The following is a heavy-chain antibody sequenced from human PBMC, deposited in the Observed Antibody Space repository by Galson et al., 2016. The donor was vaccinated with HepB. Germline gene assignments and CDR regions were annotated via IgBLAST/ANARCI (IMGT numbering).Heavy chain of an antibody. V-gene: IGHV3-7*01. CDR1: GFTFSSYW. CDR2: IKQDGSEK. J-gene: IGHJ4*02. CDR3: ARDTRHGGLY. Sequence: SLRLSCAASGFTFSSYWMSWVRQAPGKGLEWVANIKQDGSEKYYVDSVKGRFTISRDNARNSVSLQMNSLRAGDTAVYFCARDTRHGGLYWGQGTLVTVSA. D-gene: IGHD3-16*01.